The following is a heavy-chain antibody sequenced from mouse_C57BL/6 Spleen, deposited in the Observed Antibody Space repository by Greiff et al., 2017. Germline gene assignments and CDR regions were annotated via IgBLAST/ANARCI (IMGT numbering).Heavy chain of an antibody. D-gene: IGHD1-1*01. CDR1: GYTFTDYE. Sequence: QVQLQQSGAELVRPGASVTLSCKASGYTFTDYEMHWVKQTPVHGLEWIGAIDPETGGTAYNQKFKGKAILTADKSSSTAYMELRSLTSEDSAVYYCTRSSGSSLFDYWGQGTTLTVSS. CDR3: TRSSGSSLFDY. J-gene: IGHJ2*01. CDR2: IDPETGGT. V-gene: IGHV1-15*01.